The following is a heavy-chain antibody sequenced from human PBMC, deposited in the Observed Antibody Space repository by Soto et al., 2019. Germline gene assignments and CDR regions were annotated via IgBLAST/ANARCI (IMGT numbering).Heavy chain of an antibody. CDR2: VHHSVGN. Sequence: QVPLQESGPGLVKPSETLSLTCTVSGASVANDNWWGWVRQSPGKGLEWIGEVHHSVGNNNSPSLTSRVTISVDKSTKQFSLKLHSVTAADSAVYFCTIHFYYSMGVRGRWTKVTVSP. V-gene: IGHV4-4*02. CDR1: GASVANDNW. CDR3: TIHFYYSMGV. J-gene: IGHJ6*01.